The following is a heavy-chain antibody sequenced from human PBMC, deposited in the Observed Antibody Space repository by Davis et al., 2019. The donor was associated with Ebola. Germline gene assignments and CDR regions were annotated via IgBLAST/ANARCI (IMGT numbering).Heavy chain of an antibody. J-gene: IGHJ3*02. D-gene: IGHD3-22*01. CDR2: ISGTSSTI. V-gene: IGHV3-48*02. Sequence: GESLKISCAASGFTFSTYSMNWVRQAPGKGLEWVSYISGTSSTIYYADSVEGRFTFSRDNAKNSLYLQMNSLRDEDTAVYYCARDGDTSGYLDAFDIWGQGTMVTVSS. CDR1: GFTFSTYS. CDR3: ARDGDTSGYLDAFDI.